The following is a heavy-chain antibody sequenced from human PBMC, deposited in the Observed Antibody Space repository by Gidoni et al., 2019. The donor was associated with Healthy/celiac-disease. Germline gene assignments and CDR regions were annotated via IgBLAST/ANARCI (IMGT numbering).Heavy chain of an antibody. CDR3: ARDGSSGWYRY. D-gene: IGHD6-19*01. Sequence: EVQLVEAGGVLVQPVGSLRISCADSGFTVSSKHMSWVRQAPGKGLEWVAALHSGGTTYYADSVKGRLSISRDNSKNTLYLQMNSLRAEDTAVYYCARDGSSGWYRYWGQGTLVTVSS. CDR2: LHSGGTT. V-gene: IGHV3-66*01. CDR1: GFTVSSKH. J-gene: IGHJ4*02.